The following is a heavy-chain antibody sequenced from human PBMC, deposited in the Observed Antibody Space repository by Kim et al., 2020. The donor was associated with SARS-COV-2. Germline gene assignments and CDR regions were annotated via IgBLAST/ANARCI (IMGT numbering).Heavy chain of an antibody. CDR1: GGSISTNSYY. V-gene: IGHV4-39*01. Sequence: SETLSLTCTVSGGSISTNSYYWGWVRQPPGKGLEWIGSVFHSGTNYYGPSLRSRLAISVDTSKNQFSLKLTSVTAADTAVYYCERLISLVGLDSWGQGTLVTVSS. CDR3: ERLISLVGLDS. J-gene: IGHJ4*02. CDR2: VFHSGTN. D-gene: IGHD3-10*02.